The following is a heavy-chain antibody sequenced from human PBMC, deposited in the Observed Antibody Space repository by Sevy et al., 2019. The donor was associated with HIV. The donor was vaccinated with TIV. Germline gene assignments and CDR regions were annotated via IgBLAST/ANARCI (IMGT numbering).Heavy chain of an antibody. D-gene: IGHD1-26*01. J-gene: IGHJ4*02. Sequence: GESLKISCKGSGYSFTSYWISWVRQMPGKGLEWMGRIDPSDSYTNYSPSFQGHVTISADKSISTAYLQWSSLKASDTAMYYCARHPNPRLLVGATLLDYWGQGTLVTVSS. V-gene: IGHV5-10-1*01. CDR2: IDPSDSYT. CDR1: GYSFTSYW. CDR3: ARHPNPRLLVGATLLDY.